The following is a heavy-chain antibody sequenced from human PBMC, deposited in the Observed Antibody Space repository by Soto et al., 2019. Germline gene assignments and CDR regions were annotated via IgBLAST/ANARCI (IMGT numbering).Heavy chain of an antibody. CDR2: IYYSGST. Sequence: SETLSLTCTVSGGSISSSSYYWGWIRQPPGKGLEWIGNIYYSGSTNYNPSLKSRVTISVDTSKNQFSLKLSSVTAADTAVYYCARIRGYSYYYYYYMDVWGKGTTVTVSS. V-gene: IGHV4-39*07. CDR1: GGSISSSSYY. J-gene: IGHJ6*03. CDR3: ARIRGYSYYYYYYMDV. D-gene: IGHD5-18*01.